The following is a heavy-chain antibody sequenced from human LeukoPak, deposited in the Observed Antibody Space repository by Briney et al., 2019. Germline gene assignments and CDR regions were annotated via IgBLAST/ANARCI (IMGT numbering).Heavy chain of an antibody. V-gene: IGHV4-28*01. D-gene: IGHD3-10*01. CDR3: ARKENVYYYFDY. Sequence: SETLSLTCAVSGYSITSSSWWGWIRQPPGKGLEWIGYIYHSGTTYYNPSLQSRVTMSVDTSKNQFSLKLSSVTAMDTAVYYCARKENVYYYFDYWGQGTLVTVSS. CDR2: IYHSGTT. J-gene: IGHJ4*02. CDR1: GYSITSSSW.